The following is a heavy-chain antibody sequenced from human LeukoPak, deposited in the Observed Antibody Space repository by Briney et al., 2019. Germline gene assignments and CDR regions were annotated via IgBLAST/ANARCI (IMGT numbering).Heavy chain of an antibody. Sequence: GRSLRLSCAASGFTFSSYGMHWVRQAPGKGLEWVALISYDGSNEYYAYSVKGRFTISRDKSKNTLYLQMNSLRAEDTAAYYCAKGRSSRWTWTIDYWGQGKLVTVSS. CDR1: GFTFSSYG. D-gene: IGHD6-13*01. V-gene: IGHV3-30*18. J-gene: IGHJ4*02. CDR2: ISYDGSNE. CDR3: AKGRSSRWTWTIDY.